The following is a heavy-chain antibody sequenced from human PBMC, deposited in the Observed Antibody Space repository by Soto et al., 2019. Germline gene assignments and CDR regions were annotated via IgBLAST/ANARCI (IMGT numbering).Heavy chain of an antibody. CDR1: GFMFSGYG. CDR3: AKLVGGVKAIGAPGDWLEP. J-gene: IGHJ5*02. CDR2: ISHDGSEK. V-gene: IGHV3-30*18. D-gene: IGHD3-3*01. Sequence: QVQLVESGGGVVQPGDSLRLSCAASGFMFSGYGMHWIRQAPGKGLEWVAVISHDGSEKYYGDSVKGRCTVSRDNSNNTLFLQIDSLRAEDTAVYYCAKLVGGVKAIGAPGDWLEPWGQGTMVTVSS.